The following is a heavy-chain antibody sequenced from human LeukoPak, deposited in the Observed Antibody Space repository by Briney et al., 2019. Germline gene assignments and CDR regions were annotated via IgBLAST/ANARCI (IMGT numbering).Heavy chain of an antibody. V-gene: IGHV1-69*05. D-gene: IGHD5-12*01. CDR2: IIPIFGTA. Sequence: SVKVSCKASGYTFTSYDINWVRQAPGQGLEWMGGIIPIFGTANYAQKFQGRVTITTDESTSTAYMELSSLRSEDTAVYYCARDGSGYDVYYFDYWGQGTLVTVSS. CDR1: GYTFTSYD. J-gene: IGHJ4*02. CDR3: ARDGSGYDVYYFDY.